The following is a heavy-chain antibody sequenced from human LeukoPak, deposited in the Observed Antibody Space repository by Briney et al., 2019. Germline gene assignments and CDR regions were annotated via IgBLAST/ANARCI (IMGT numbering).Heavy chain of an antibody. D-gene: IGHD1-26*01. J-gene: IGHJ4*02. Sequence: PGRSLKLSCAASGFAFRTYSMHWVRQAPGKGLEWLAVITYDGKDQHYTDSVKGQFTVSRDNSERTLYLQRLSLRPEGTGFYYCAGEERVGATYYLDAGGRGALVTVSS. CDR3: AGEERVGATYYLDA. CDR1: GFAFRTYS. V-gene: IGHV3-30*04. CDR2: ITYDGKDQ.